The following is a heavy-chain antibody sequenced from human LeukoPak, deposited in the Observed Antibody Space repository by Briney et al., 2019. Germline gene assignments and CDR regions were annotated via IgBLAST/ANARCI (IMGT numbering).Heavy chain of an antibody. CDR3: ARDSGYYYGSGNTDY. V-gene: IGHV1-18*01. CDR1: GYTFTSYA. CDR2: ISPYNGNT. D-gene: IGHD3-10*01. Sequence: ASVKVSCKASGYTFTSYAISWVRQAPGQGLEWMGWISPYNGNTNYAQKLQGRVTMTTDTSTSTAYMELRSLTSDDTAVYYCARDSGYYYGSGNTDYWGQGTLVTVSS. J-gene: IGHJ4*02.